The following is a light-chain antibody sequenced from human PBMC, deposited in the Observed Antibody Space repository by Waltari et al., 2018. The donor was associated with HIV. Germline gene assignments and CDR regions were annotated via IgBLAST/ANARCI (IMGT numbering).Light chain of an antibody. Sequence: IALTQSPGTLSLSQGERATLPRRASQRVSSSYLAWYQQKPGQAPRLLIYGASSRATGNPDRFSGSGSETDFTLAISRLEPEDFAVYYCQQYGSSPPDTFGQGTKREIK. CDR2: GAS. J-gene: IGKJ2*01. CDR1: QRVSSSY. CDR3: QQYGSSPPDT. V-gene: IGKV3-20*01.